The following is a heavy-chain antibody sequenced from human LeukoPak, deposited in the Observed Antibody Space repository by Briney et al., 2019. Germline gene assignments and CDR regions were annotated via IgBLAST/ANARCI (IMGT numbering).Heavy chain of an antibody. V-gene: IGHV3-30*02. CDR2: IRFDGSTK. Sequence: QPGGSRRLSCVASGITFRSSSMHWVRQAPGRGLEWLAFIRFDGSTKYYADSVKGRFTVSRDNSKSTLYLQMNSLRAEDTAVYYCAQPDFWGQGTLVTVYS. CDR1: GITFRSSS. J-gene: IGHJ4*02. CDR3: AQPDF.